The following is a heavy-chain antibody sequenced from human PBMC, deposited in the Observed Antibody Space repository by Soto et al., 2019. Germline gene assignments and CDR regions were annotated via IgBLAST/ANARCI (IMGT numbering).Heavy chain of an antibody. V-gene: IGHV3-23*01. CDR1: GFTFSSYP. J-gene: IGHJ4*02. CDR2: IDGRGDST. Sequence: EVQLLESGGGLVQPGGSLRLSCAASGFTFSSYPMSWVRQAPGKGLEWVSGIDGRGDSTYYADSVTGRFTISRDSSKTPLYLEMNSLTAEDTAVYYCAKVTWDDPSGGYSWGQGTLVTVSA. CDR3: AKVTWDDPSGGYS. D-gene: IGHD1-1*01.